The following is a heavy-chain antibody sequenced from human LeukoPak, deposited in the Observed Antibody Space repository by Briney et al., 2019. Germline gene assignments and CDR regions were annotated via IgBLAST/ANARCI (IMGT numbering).Heavy chain of an antibody. J-gene: IGHJ4*02. CDR2: ISGSGGST. CDR3: AKNRPQLLWFGELFLFDY. V-gene: IGHV3-23*01. CDR1: GFTFSSYA. D-gene: IGHD3-10*01. Sequence: GGSLRLSCAASGFTFSSYAMSWVRQAPGKGLEWVSAISGSGGSTCYADSVKGRFTISRDNSKNTLYLQMNSLRAEDTAVYYCAKNRPQLLWFGELFLFDYWGQGTLVTVSS.